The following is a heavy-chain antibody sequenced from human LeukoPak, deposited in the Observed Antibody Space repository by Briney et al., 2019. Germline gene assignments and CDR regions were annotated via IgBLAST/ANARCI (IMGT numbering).Heavy chain of an antibody. J-gene: IGHJ6*02. Sequence: PSETLSLTCAVYGGSFSGYYWSWIRQPPGKGLEWIGEINHSGSTNYNPSLKSRVTISVDTSKNQFSLKLSSVTAADTAVYYCAREAVYGGMDVWGQGTTVTVSS. D-gene: IGHD5/OR15-5a*01. CDR3: AREAVYGGMDV. V-gene: IGHV4-34*01. CDR2: INHSGST. CDR1: GGSFSGYY.